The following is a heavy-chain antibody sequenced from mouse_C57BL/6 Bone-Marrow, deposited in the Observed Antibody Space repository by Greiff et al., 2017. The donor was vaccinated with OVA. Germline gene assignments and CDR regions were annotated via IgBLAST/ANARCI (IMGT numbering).Heavy chain of an antibody. Sequence: QVQLKESGAELVRPGASVKLSCKASGYTFTDYYINWVKQRPGQGLEWIARIYPGSGNTYYNEKFKGKATLTAEKSYRTAYMKLSSLTSEASAVYFCARGDGSSYMYFDVWGTGTTVTVSS. D-gene: IGHD1-1*01. CDR3: ARGDGSSYMYFDV. CDR2: IYPGSGNT. V-gene: IGHV1-76*01. CDR1: GYTFTDYY. J-gene: IGHJ1*03.